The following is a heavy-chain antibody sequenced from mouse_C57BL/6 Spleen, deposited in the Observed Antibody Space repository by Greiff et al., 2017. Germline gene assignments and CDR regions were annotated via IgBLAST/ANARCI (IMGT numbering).Heavy chain of an antibody. Sequence: VQLQQSGPELVKPGASVKISCKASGYAFSSSWMNWVKQRPGKGLEWLGRIYPGDGDTNYNGKFKGKATLTADKSSSTAYMQLSSLTSEDAAVYFCARWGSSYYFDDWGQGTTLTVSS. CDR2: IYPGDGDT. D-gene: IGHD1-1*01. CDR1: GYAFSSSW. CDR3: ARWGSSYYFDD. V-gene: IGHV1-82*01. J-gene: IGHJ2*01.